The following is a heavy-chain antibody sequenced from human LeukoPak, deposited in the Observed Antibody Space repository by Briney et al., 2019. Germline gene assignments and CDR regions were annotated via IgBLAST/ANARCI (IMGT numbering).Heavy chain of an antibody. CDR1: GYTFTSYG. V-gene: IGHV1-18*01. CDR2: ITAYNGNP. D-gene: IGHD3-10*01. CDR3: ARATYYYGSGSRLVWPDY. J-gene: IGHJ4*02. Sequence: ASVKVSCKASGYTFTSYGISWVRQAPGQGLEGMGWITAYNGNPNSAQKLQGRVTMTTDRSTSTAYMELRSLRSDDTAVYYCARATYYYGSGSRLVWPDYWGEGTLVTVSS.